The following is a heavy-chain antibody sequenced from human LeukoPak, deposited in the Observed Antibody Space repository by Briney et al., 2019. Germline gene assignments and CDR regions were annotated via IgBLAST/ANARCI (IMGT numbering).Heavy chain of an antibody. Sequence: SQTLSLTCAISGDSVSSNSAAWNWIRQSPSRGLEWLGRTYYRSKWYNDYAVSVKSRITINPDTSKNQFSLELNSVTPEDTAVYYCARDGGYSSSWYNWFDPWGQGTLVTVSS. CDR3: ARDGGYSSSWYNWFDP. D-gene: IGHD6-13*01. J-gene: IGHJ5*02. CDR1: GDSVSSNSAA. V-gene: IGHV6-1*01. CDR2: TYYRSKWYN.